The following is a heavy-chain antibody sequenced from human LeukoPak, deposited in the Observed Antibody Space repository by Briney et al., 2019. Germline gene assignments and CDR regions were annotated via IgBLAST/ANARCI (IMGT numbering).Heavy chain of an antibody. V-gene: IGHV3-74*01. Sequence: GGSLRLSCAASAFTFSSYAMSWVRQAPGKGLVWVSRINSDGSRTDYADSVKGRFTISRDNAKNTLYLQMNSLRAEDTAVYYCARVLTGSWDWFDPWGQGTLVPVSS. CDR3: ARVLTGSWDWFDP. D-gene: IGHD2-8*02. CDR1: AFTFSSYA. CDR2: INSDGSRT. J-gene: IGHJ5*02.